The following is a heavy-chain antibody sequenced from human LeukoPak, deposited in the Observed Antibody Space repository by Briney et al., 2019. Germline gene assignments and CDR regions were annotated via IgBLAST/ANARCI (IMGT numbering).Heavy chain of an antibody. D-gene: IGHD3-10*01. CDR2: IYTSGST. Sequence: RASETLSLTCTVSGGSISSGSYYWSWIRQPAGKGLEWIGRIYTSGSTNYNPSLKSRVTISVDTSKNQFSLKLSSVTAADTAVYYCARTASHFVPGVIRWFDPWGQGTLVTVSS. CDR1: GGSISSGSYY. J-gene: IGHJ5*02. CDR3: ARTASHFVPGVIRWFDP. V-gene: IGHV4-61*02.